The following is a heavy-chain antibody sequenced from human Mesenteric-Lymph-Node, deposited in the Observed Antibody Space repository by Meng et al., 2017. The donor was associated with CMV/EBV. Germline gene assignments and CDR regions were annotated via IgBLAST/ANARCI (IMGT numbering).Heavy chain of an antibody. Sequence: ASVTVSCKASGYTFTGYYMHWVRQAPGQGLEWMGWIYPNTGDTHYAQKFQGRVAMTRDTSISTAYMELNGLRSDDTAIYLCVRIKDTITWTNTANAFDIWGQGTMVTVSS. V-gene: IGHV1-2*02. CDR3: VRIKDTITWTNTANAFDI. CDR2: IYPNTGDT. CDR1: GYTFTGYY. J-gene: IGHJ3*02. D-gene: IGHD2-15*01.